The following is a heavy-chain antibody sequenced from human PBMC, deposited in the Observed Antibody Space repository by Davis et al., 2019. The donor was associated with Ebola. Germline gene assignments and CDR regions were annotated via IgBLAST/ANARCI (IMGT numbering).Heavy chain of an antibody. CDR1: GFTFSNYA. D-gene: IGHD6-13*01. J-gene: IGHJ6*02. Sequence: PGGSLRLSCAASGFTFSNYAMHWVRQAPGKGLEWVSCISSSSSYIYYADSVKGRFTLSRDNAKNSVYLQMNSLRAEDTAVYYCAREREQQLVHYYYGLDVWGLGTTVTVSS. CDR2: ISSSSSYI. CDR3: AREREQQLVHYYYGLDV. V-gene: IGHV3-21*06.